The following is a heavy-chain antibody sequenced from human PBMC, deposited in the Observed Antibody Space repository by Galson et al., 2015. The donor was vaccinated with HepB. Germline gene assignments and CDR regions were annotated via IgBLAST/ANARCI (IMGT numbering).Heavy chain of an antibody. D-gene: IGHD3-10*01. CDR3: ARAARGVFDY. CDR2: TYYRSKWYN. Sequence: CAISGDSVSNNGAAWNWIRQSPSRGLECLGRTYYRSKWYNDYAVSVKSRITINPDTSKNQFSLQLNSVIPEDTAVYCCARAARGVFDYWGQGTLVTVSS. J-gene: IGHJ4*02. CDR1: GDSVSNNGAA. V-gene: IGHV6-1*01.